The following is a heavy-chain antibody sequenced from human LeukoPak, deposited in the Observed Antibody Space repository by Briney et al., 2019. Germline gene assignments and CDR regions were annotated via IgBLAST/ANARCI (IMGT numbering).Heavy chain of an antibody. CDR1: GGSFSGYY. D-gene: IGHD2-8*01. V-gene: IGHV4-34*01. J-gene: IGHJ6*03. CDR3: ARGNGKLIRYYYYYMDV. Sequence: PSETLSLTCAVYGGSFSGYYWSWIRQPPGKGLEWIGEINHSGSTNYNPSLKSRVTISVDTSKNQFSLKLSSVTAADTAVYYCARGNGKLIRYYYYYMDVWGKGTTVTVSS. CDR2: INHSGST.